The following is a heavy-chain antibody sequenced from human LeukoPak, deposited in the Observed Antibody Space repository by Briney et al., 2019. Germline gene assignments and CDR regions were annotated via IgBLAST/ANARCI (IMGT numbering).Heavy chain of an antibody. CDR2: INPNSGGT. CDR3: ARDGSSSSSYYYYYYMDV. J-gene: IGHJ6*03. V-gene: IGHV1-2*02. D-gene: IGHD6-6*01. CDR1: GYTFTSYA. Sequence: ASVKVSCKASGYTFTSYAMNWVRQAPGQGLEWMGWINPNSGGTNYAQKFQGRVTMTRDTSISTAYMELSRLRSDDTAVYYCARDGSSSSSYYYYYYMDVWGKGTTVTVSS.